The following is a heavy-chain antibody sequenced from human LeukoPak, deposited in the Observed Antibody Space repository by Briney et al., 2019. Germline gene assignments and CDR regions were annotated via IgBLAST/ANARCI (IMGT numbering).Heavy chain of an antibody. CDR3: ARADKFRITMIVVVSRGYFDY. CDR1: GYTFTSYG. V-gene: IGHV1-18*01. Sequence: ASVKVSCKASGYTFTSYGIGWVRQAPGQGLEWMGWISAYNGNTNYAQKLQGRVTMTTDTSTSTAYMELRSLRSDDTAVYYCARADKFRITMIVVVSRGYFDYWGQGTLVTVSS. D-gene: IGHD3-22*01. CDR2: ISAYNGNT. J-gene: IGHJ4*02.